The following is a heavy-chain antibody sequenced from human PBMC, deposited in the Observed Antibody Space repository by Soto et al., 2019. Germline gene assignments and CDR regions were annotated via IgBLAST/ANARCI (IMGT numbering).Heavy chain of an antibody. V-gene: IGHV4-4*07. CDR2: IYISGST. Sequence: SETLSLTCTVSGGSISNYYWTWIRQPAGKGLEWIGRIYISGSTNYSPSLKSRVTMSVDTSKNQFSLNLSSVTAADTGVYYCAGARDLSRSEWGKGNRVIVSS. CDR3: AGARDLSRSE. D-gene: IGHD3-10*01. J-gene: IGHJ4*02. CDR1: GGSISNYY.